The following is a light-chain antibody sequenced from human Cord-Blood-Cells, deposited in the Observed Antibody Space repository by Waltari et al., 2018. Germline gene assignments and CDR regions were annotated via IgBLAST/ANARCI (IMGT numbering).Light chain of an antibody. J-gene: IGKJ2*01. V-gene: IGKV1-5*03. CDR3: QQYNSS. Sequence: DIQMTQSPSTLSASVGDRVTITCRASQSISSWLAWYQQKPGKAPKLLIYKASSLESGVPSRFSGSGSGTEFTLTISSLQPDDFATYYCQQYNSSFGQATKLEIK. CDR2: KAS. CDR1: QSISSW.